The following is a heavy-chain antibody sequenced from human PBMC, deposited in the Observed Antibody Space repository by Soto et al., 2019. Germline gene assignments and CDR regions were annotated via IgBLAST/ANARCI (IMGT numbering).Heavy chain of an antibody. D-gene: IGHD3-9*01. CDR3: ARSPRTYYDILTGLFRRGDYYYGMDV. Sequence: ASVKVSCKASGYTFTSYDINWVRQATGQGREWMGWMNPNSGNTGYAQKFQGRVTMTRNTSISTAYMELSSLRSEDTAVYYCARSPRTYYDILTGLFRRGDYYYGMDVWGQGTTVTVSS. J-gene: IGHJ6*02. CDR1: GYTFTSYD. V-gene: IGHV1-8*01. CDR2: MNPNSGNT.